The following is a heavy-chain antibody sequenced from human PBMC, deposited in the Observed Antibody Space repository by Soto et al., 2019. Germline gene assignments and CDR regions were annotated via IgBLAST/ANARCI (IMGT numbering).Heavy chain of an antibody. Sequence: QVQLVESGGGVVQPGRSLRRSCAASGFTFSTYGRHWVRQAPGTGLEWVAVIWHDGSYNYYADSVKGRFTISSDNSKNTLDLPMNSLTAGDTAVYSCARAVGPFDYWGQGTLVTVSS. V-gene: IGHV3-33*01. CDR1: GFTFSTYG. CDR2: IWHDGSYN. J-gene: IGHJ4*02. D-gene: IGHD1-26*01. CDR3: ARAVGPFDY.